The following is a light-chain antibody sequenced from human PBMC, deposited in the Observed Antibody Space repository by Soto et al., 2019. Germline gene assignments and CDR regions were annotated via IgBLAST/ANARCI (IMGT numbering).Light chain of an antibody. CDR2: AAS. J-gene: IGKJ1*01. V-gene: IGKV1-39*01. CDR1: QSISSY. Sequence: DIQLAQSPSSLSAPVGDRDTITCRASQSISSYLNWYQQKPGKAPKLLIYAASSFQSGVPLRFSDSGSGTDFTLIISSLQPEDFATYYCQQSYSTLWTFGQGTKVDIK. CDR3: QQSYSTLWT.